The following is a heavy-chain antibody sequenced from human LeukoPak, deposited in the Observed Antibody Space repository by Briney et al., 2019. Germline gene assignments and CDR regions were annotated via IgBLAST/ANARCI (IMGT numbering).Heavy chain of an antibody. CDR2: IDAGNGRT. CDR3: ARAFFPLVDSSGYSPPLFDY. Sequence: GASVKVSCKASGYDFTKYAVQWVRQAPGQRLEWMGWIDAGNGRTKYSQDFQGRVTITADKSTSTAYMELSSLRSEDTAVYYCARAFFPLVDSSGYSPPLFDYWGQGTLVTVSS. V-gene: IGHV1-3*03. CDR1: GYDFTKYA. J-gene: IGHJ4*02. D-gene: IGHD3-22*01.